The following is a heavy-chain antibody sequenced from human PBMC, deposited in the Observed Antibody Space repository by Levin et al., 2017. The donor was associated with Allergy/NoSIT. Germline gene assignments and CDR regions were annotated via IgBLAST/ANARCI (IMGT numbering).Heavy chain of an antibody. D-gene: IGHD6-13*01. CDR1: GGSISSSNYY. CDR2: VYYSGST. Sequence: KPSETLSLTCTVSGGSISSSNYYWGWIRQPPGKGLEWIGTVYYSGSTFYNPSLKSRVTISVDTSKNQFSLKLSSVTAADTSVYYCARHPIDSSTWRLHGAFDIWGQGTMVTVSS. CDR3: ARHPIDSSTWRLHGAFDI. J-gene: IGHJ3*02. V-gene: IGHV4-39*01.